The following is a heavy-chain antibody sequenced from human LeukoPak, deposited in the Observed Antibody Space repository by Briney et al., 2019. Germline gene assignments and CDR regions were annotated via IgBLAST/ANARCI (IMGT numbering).Heavy chain of an antibody. CDR2: ISAYNGNT. J-gene: IGHJ4*02. D-gene: IGHD2-15*01. CDR1: GYTFTSYG. Sequence: WASVKVSCKASGYTFTSYGISWVRQAPGQGLEWMGWISAYNGNTNYAQKLQGRVTMTTDTSTSKAYMELRSLRSDDTAVYYCARDSAYCSGGSCYSGVTDYWGQGTLVTVSS. CDR3: ARDSAYCSGGSCYSGVTDY. V-gene: IGHV1-18*01.